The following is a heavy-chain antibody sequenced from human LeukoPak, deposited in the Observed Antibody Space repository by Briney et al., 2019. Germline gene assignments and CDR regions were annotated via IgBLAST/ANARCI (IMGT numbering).Heavy chain of an antibody. CDR3: ARDVEMATIYFDY. CDR1: GGTFSSYT. Sequence: SVKVSCKASGGTFSSYTISWVRQAPGQGLEWMGRIIPIPGIANYAQKFQGRVTITADKSTSTAYMELSSLRSEDTAVYYCARDVEMATIYFDYWGQGTLVTVSS. J-gene: IGHJ4*02. CDR2: IIPIPGIA. V-gene: IGHV1-69*04. D-gene: IGHD5-24*01.